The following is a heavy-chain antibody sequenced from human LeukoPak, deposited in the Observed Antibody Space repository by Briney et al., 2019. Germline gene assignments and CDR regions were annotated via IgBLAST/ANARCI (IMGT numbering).Heavy chain of an antibody. CDR3: ARDNTWYFDL. CDR1: GYTFSSYA. V-gene: IGHV1-18*01. D-gene: IGHD2/OR15-2a*01. Sequence: ASVKVSCTASGYTFSSYAITWVRQAPGQGLEWMGWISPYNGNTDSAQKFQDRVTMTTDTSTSAAYMELRSLRSDDTAVYYCARDNTWYFDLWGRGTLVTVSS. J-gene: IGHJ2*01. CDR2: ISPYNGNT.